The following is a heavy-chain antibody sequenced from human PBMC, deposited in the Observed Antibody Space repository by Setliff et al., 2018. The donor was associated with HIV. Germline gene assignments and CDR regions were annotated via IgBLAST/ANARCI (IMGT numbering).Heavy chain of an antibody. V-gene: IGHV3-7*01. CDR3: ARDRIESALNY. J-gene: IGHJ4*02. D-gene: IGHD3-16*01. CDR1: GGSISSSSYY. Sequence: ETLSLTCTVSGGSISSSSYYWIWVRQPPGEGLEWVANIKEDGSETYYVDSVEGRFTISRDNAKNSLYLQMNSLRAEDTAVYYCARDRIESALNYWGQGTLVTVSS. CDR2: IKEDGSET.